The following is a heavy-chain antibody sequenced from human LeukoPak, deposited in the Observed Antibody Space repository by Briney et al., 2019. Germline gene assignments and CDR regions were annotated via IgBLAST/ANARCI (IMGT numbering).Heavy chain of an antibody. CDR2: IKQDGSEK. J-gene: IGHJ4*02. Sequence: GGSLRLSCAASGFTFSYYWMSWVRQAPGKGLGWVANIKQDGSEKYYVDSVKGRFTISRDNAKNSLYLQMNSLRAEDTAVYYCARDDSSGYYYEYYFDYWGQGTLVTVSS. CDR3: ARDDSSGYYYEYYFDY. CDR1: GFTFSYYW. V-gene: IGHV3-7*03. D-gene: IGHD3-22*01.